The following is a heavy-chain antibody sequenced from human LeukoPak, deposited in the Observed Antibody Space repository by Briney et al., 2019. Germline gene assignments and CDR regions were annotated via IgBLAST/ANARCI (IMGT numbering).Heavy chain of an antibody. CDR2: IKSITDGGTT. Sequence: GGSLRLSCAASGFTFSNAWMSWVRQAPGKGLEWVGRIKSITDGGTTDYAAPVKGRFTISRDDSKNTLYLQMNSLRAEDTAVYYCAKDPPVVTGPFDYWGQGTLVTVSS. J-gene: IGHJ4*02. V-gene: IGHV3-15*01. CDR3: AKDPPVVTGPFDY. CDR1: GFTFSNAW. D-gene: IGHD2-21*02.